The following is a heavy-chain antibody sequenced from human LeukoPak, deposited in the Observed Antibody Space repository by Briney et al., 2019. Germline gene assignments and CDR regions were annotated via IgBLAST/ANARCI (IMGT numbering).Heavy chain of an antibody. J-gene: IGHJ4*02. CDR1: GFKFTGYD. Sequence: ASVKVSCKASGFKFTGYDINWVRQASGRGLEWMGWMNPNNGKTGYAQKFQGRVTMTRDTSTSAAYMELRGLISEDTAVYYCARVSVFGVVIITWGQGTLVTVSS. CDR3: ARVSVFGVVIIT. V-gene: IGHV1-8*01. CDR2: MNPNNGKT. D-gene: IGHD3-3*01.